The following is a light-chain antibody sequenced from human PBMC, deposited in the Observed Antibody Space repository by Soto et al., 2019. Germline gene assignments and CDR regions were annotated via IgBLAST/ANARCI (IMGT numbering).Light chain of an antibody. CDR1: QSISSY. V-gene: IGKV1-39*01. J-gene: IGKJ2*01. CDR3: QQSYSTPYT. CDR2: AAS. Sequence: DIVMTQSPSSLSASVGDRVTITCRASQSISSYLNWYQQKPGQAPMLLISAASSLQSGFPSRFSGSGSGTDFTLTISSLQPEDFASYYCQQSYSTPYTFGQGTKLEIK.